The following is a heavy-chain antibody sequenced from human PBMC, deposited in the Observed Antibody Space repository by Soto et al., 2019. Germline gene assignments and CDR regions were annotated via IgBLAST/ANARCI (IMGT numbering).Heavy chain of an antibody. J-gene: IGHJ4*02. CDR1: GGSFSGCY. D-gene: IGHD2-15*01. V-gene: IGHV4-34*01. CDR2: INHSGST. Sequence: PSETLSLTCAVYGGSFSGCYWSWIRQPPGKGLEWIGEINHSGSTNYNPSLKSRVTISVDTSKNQFSLKLSSVTAADTAVYYCARLPVVVAATSDYWGQGTLVTVSS. CDR3: ARLPVVVAATSDY.